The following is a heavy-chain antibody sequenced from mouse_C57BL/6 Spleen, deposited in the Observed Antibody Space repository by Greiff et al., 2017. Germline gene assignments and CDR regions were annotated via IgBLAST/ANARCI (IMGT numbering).Heavy chain of an antibody. CDR2: IDPETGGT. V-gene: IGHV1-15*01. D-gene: IGHD2-2*01. J-gene: IGHJ4*01. CDR1: GYTFTDYE. Sequence: QVQLQHSGAELVRPGASVTLSCKASGYTFTDYEMHWVKQTPVHGLEWIGAIDPETGGTAYNQKFTGKAILTADKSSSTAYMELRSLTSEDSAVYYCTREGYLYAMDYWGQGTSVTVSS. CDR3: TREGYLYAMDY.